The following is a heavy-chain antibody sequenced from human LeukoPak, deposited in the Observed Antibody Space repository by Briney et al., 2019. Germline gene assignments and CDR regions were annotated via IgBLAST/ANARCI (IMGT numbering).Heavy chain of an antibody. CDR1: GGSIRSYY. Sequence: PSETLSLTCTVSGGSIRSYYWSWIRQPPGQGMEWIGYIYYSGNTNYNPSLKSRVTISVDTSKNQLSPKLMSVTTADAAVYYFARLVSSGWGGDAFDIWGQGTMVPVSS. V-gene: IGHV4-59*08. CDR2: IYYSGNT. J-gene: IGHJ3*02. CDR3: ARLVSSGWGGDAFDI. D-gene: IGHD6-19*01.